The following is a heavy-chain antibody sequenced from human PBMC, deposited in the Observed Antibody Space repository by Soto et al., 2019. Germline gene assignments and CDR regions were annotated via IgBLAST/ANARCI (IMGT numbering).Heavy chain of an antibody. J-gene: IGHJ4*02. CDR1: GGSIGSGDYY. CDR3: ARTLYGDYAGDAKDDY. V-gene: IGHV4-30-4*01. CDR2: VYYSGSA. D-gene: IGHD4-17*01. Sequence: VQLQASGPGLVKPSQTLSLTCTVSGGSIGSGDYYWSWIRQPPGKGLEWIGYVYYSGSAYYNPSPKSRVNISVDTSKNHFSLKLSSVTAADTAMYYCARTLYGDYAGDAKDDYWGQGALVTVSS.